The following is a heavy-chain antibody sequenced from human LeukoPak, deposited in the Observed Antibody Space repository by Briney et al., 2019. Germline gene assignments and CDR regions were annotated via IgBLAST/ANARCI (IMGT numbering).Heavy chain of an antibody. D-gene: IGHD6-13*01. J-gene: IGHJ4*02. Sequence: GGSLRLSCAASGFTFSSYAMSWVRQAPGKGLEWVSAISGSGASTYYADSVKGRFTISRDNSKNTLYLQMNSLRAEDTAVYYCAKDPSPYSSSWNHFDYWGQGTLVTVSS. CDR1: GFTFSSYA. V-gene: IGHV3-23*01. CDR3: AKDPSPYSSSWNHFDY. CDR2: ISGSGAST.